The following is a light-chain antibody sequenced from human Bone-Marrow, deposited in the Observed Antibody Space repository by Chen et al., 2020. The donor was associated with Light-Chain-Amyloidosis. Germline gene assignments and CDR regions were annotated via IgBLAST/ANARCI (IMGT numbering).Light chain of an antibody. Sequence: SYVLTQPSSVSVAPGQTATIACGGNNIGSTSVHWYQQTPGQAPLLVVYDDSDRPSGIPERLAGCHSGNTATLTISRVEAGDEADYYCQVWDRSSDRPVFGGGTKLTVL. CDR3: QVWDRSSDRPV. V-gene: IGLV3-21*02. CDR2: DDS. CDR1: NIGSTS. J-gene: IGLJ3*02.